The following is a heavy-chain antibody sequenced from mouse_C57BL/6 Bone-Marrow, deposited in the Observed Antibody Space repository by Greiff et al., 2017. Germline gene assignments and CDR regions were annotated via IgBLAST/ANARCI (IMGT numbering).Heavy chain of an antibody. CDR1: GYTFTDYN. CDR2: INPNNGGT. V-gene: IGHV1-22*01. Sequence: VQLQQSGPELVKPGASVKMSCKASGYTFTDYNMHWVKQSHGKSLEWIGYINPNNGGTSYNQKFKGKATLTVNKPSSTAYMELRGLTSEDSAVYYCARGGSNYSFYFDYWGQGTTLTVSS. D-gene: IGHD2-5*01. J-gene: IGHJ2*01. CDR3: ARGGSNYSFYFDY.